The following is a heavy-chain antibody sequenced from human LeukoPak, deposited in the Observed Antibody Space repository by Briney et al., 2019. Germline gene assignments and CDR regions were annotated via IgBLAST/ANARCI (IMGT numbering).Heavy chain of an antibody. CDR3: VKDFGDCSGGSCYRFFDY. CDR2: ISSNGGST. J-gene: IGHJ4*02. D-gene: IGHD2-15*01. V-gene: IGHV3-64D*09. Sequence: GGSLRLSCSASGFTFSSYAMHWVRQAPGKGLEYVSAISSNGGSTYYADSVKGGFTISRDNSKNTLYLQMSSLRAEDTAVYYCVKDFGDCSGGSCYRFFDYWGQGTLVTVSS. CDR1: GFTFSSYA.